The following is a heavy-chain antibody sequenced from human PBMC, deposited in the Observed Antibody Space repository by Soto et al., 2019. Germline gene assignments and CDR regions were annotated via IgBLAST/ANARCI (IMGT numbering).Heavy chain of an antibody. Sequence: GESLKISCAASGFTFSSYAMSWVRQAPGKGLEWVSALSGSGGSTYYADSVKGRFTISRDNSKNTLYLQMNSLRAEDTALYYCAKNHFDSNGYYQNNYWGQGTLVTVSS. V-gene: IGHV3-23*01. CDR1: GFTFSSYA. CDR3: AKNHFDSNGYYQNNY. J-gene: IGHJ4*02. CDR2: LSGSGGST. D-gene: IGHD3-22*01.